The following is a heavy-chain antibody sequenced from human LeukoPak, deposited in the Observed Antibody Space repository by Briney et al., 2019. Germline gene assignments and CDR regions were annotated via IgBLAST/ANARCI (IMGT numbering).Heavy chain of an antibody. D-gene: IGHD5-24*01. CDR1: GFTFSSYA. CDR2: ISGSGGST. V-gene: IGHV3-23*01. Sequence: GGSLRLSCAASGFTFSSYAMSWVRQAPGKGLEWVSAISGSGGSTYYANSVKGRFTISRDNSKNTLSLQMNSLTAEDTAVYYCAKDFRDTSMFTDGYFAFWGQGTLVTVSS. J-gene: IGHJ4*02. CDR3: AKDFRDTSMFTDGYFAF.